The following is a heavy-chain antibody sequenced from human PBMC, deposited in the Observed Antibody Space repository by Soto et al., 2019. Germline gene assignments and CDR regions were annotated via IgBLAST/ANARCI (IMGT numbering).Heavy chain of an antibody. CDR3: AREVAAYCGGDCYQNWFDP. D-gene: IGHD2-21*02. Sequence: SETLSLTCTVSGGSISSYYWSWIRQPPGKGLEWIGYIYYSGSTNYNPSLKSRVTISVDTSKNQFSLKLSSVTAADTAVYYCAREVAAYCGGDCYQNWFDPWGQGTLVTVSS. CDR1: GGSISSYY. J-gene: IGHJ5*02. V-gene: IGHV4-59*01. CDR2: IYYSGST.